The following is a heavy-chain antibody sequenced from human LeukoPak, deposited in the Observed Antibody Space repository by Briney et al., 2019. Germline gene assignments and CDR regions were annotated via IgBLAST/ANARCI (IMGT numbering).Heavy chain of an antibody. D-gene: IGHD2-2*01. CDR1: GYTFTSYY. V-gene: IGHV1-46*01. Sequence: ASVKLSCKASGYTFTSYYMHWVRQAPGQGLEWMGIINPSGGSTSYARKFQGRVTMTRDMSTSTVYMELSSLRSEDTAVYYCAREGGYCSSTSCYSLNFDYWGQGTLVTVSS. J-gene: IGHJ4*02. CDR3: AREGGYCSSTSCYSLNFDY. CDR2: INPSGGST.